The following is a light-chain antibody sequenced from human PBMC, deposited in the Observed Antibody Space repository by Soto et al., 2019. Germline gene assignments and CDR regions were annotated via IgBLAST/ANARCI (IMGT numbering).Light chain of an antibody. CDR2: GVN. Sequence: QSALTQPPSASGSPGQSVTISCTGTSSDVGGYKFVAWYQQHAGKVPKLMIYGVNKRPSGVPDRFSGSKSGNTASLTVSGLQAEDEADYYSSSYGDSNYFVFGSGTKVTVL. V-gene: IGLV2-8*01. CDR3: SSYGDSNYFV. CDR1: SSDVGGYKF. J-gene: IGLJ1*01.